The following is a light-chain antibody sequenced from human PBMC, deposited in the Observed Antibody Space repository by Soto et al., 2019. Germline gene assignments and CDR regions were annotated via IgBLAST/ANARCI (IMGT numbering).Light chain of an antibody. CDR2: DVS. V-gene: IGLV2-14*01. J-gene: IGLJ1*01. CDR3: SSYTSSSTLV. Sequence: QSALTQPASVSGSHVQSITISCTGTSSDVGGYNYVSWYQQHPGKAPKLMIYDVSNRPSGVSNRFSGSKSGNTASLTISGLQAEDEADYYCSSYTSSSTLVFGTGTKVTVL. CDR1: SSDVGGYNY.